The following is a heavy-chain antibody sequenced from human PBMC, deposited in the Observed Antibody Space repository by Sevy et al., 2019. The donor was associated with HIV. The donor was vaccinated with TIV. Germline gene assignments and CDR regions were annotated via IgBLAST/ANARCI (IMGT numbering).Heavy chain of an antibody. J-gene: IGHJ6*02. CDR2: ISSSSSTI. CDR3: ARVIAAAGSSYYYYYGMDV. V-gene: IGHV3-11*01. Sequence: GGSLRLSCAASGFTFSDYYMSWIRQAPGKGLEWVSYISSSSSTIYYADSVKGRFTISRDNAKNSLYLQMNSLRAEDTAVYYCARVIAAAGSSYYYYYGMDVWGQGTTVTVSS. D-gene: IGHD6-13*01. CDR1: GFTFSDYY.